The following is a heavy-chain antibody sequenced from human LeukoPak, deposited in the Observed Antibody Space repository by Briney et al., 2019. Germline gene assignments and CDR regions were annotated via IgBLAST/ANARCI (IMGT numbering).Heavy chain of an antibody. CDR2: IYSGGST. CDR3: ARDVVGPNRWVYGMDV. J-gene: IGHJ6*02. Sequence: GGSLRLSCAASGFTVSSNYMTWVRQAPGKGLESVSVIYSGGSTYYSDSVKGRFTISRDNSKNTLYLQINSLRAEDAAVYYCARDVVGPNRWVYGMDVWGQGTTVTVSS. CDR1: GFTVSSNY. D-gene: IGHD3/OR15-3a*01. V-gene: IGHV3-53*01.